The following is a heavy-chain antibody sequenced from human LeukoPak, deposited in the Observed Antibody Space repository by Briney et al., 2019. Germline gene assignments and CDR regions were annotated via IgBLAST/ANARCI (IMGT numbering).Heavy chain of an antibody. J-gene: IGHJ4*02. CDR2: VYHDGTT. CDR1: GASISRHY. Sequence: SETLSLTCTVSGASISRHYWSWIRQPPGKGLEWIGYVYHDGTTNYNPSLKSRVAISIDTSRNQLSLKLSSMTAADTAVYYCARGSTRADDYWGQGIQVTVSS. D-gene: IGHD2/OR15-2a*01. CDR3: ARGSTRADDY. V-gene: IGHV4-59*11.